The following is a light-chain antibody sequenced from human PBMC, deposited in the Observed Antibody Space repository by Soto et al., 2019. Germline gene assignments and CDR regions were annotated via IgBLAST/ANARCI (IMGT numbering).Light chain of an antibody. CDR2: GAS. J-gene: IGKJ4*01. V-gene: IGKV3-20*01. Sequence: EIVLTQSPGTLSLSPGERATLSCRASQSVSSNYLAWYQQKPGQAPRLLIYGASSRATGIPDRFSGSGSGTGFTLTIRRLEPEDFVVYYCQQYGSSPPLTFGGGTKVEIK. CDR1: QSVSSNY. CDR3: QQYGSSPPLT.